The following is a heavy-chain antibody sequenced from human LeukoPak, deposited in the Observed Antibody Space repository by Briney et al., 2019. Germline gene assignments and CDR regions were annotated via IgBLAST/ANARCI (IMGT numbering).Heavy chain of an antibody. CDR2: IIPILGIA. D-gene: IGHD1-26*01. Sequence: SVRVSCTASGGTLSSYTISWVRQAPGQGLEWMGRIIPILGIANYAQKFQGSVTITADKSTSTAYMDLSSLRSEATAVYYCARVGLVGATLIDYWGQGTLVTVSS. CDR3: ARVGLVGATLIDY. CDR1: GGTLSSYT. V-gene: IGHV1-69*02. J-gene: IGHJ4*02.